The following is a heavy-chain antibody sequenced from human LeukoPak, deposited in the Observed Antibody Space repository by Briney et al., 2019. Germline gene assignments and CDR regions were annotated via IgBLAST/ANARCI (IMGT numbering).Heavy chain of an antibody. J-gene: IGHJ4*02. V-gene: IGHV1-2*02. CDR3: ARLYCTNGVCPYYFDY. D-gene: IGHD2-8*01. Sequence: ASVKVSCKASGYTFTGYYMHWVRQAPGQGLEWMGWINPNSGGTNYAQKFQGRVTMTRDTSISTAYMELSRLRSDDTAVYYCARLYCTNGVCPYYFDYWGQGTLVTVSS. CDR1: GYTFTGYY. CDR2: INPNSGGT.